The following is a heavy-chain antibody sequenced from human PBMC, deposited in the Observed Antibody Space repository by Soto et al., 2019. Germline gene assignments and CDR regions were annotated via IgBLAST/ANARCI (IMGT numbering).Heavy chain of an antibody. J-gene: IGHJ4*02. D-gene: IGHD3-10*01. V-gene: IGHV3-30*04. CDR2: ISRDGTNK. CDR3: ARSRSGAVADSFDF. Sequence: GSLRLSCAASGXTVSRYSIHGVRQAPGKGLEWVAVISRDGTNKYYVDSVKGLFTISRDNSRNTLYLQMNIMRHEDSAAYYCARSRSGAVADSFDFWGQGTLGPVSS. CDR1: GXTVSRYS.